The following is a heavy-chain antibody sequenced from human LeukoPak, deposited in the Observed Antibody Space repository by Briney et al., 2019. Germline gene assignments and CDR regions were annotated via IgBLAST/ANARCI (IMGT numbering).Heavy chain of an antibody. J-gene: IGHJ6*02. D-gene: IGHD6-13*01. CDR1: GYTFTSYY. CDR2: INPSGGST. CDR3: ARDEQGSSTSYGMDV. V-gene: IGHV1-46*01. Sequence: VASVKVSCKASGYTFTSYYMHWVRQAPGQGLEWMGIINPSGGSTSYAQQFQGRVTMTRDTSASTVYMELSSLRSEDTAVYYCARDEQGSSTSYGMDVWGQGTTVTVSS.